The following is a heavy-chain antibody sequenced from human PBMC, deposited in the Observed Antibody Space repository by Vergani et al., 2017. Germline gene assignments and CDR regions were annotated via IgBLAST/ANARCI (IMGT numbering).Heavy chain of an antibody. D-gene: IGHD6-19*01. J-gene: IGHJ3*02. CDR1: GFTVSSNY. Sequence: EVQLVETGGGLIQPGGSLRLSCAASGFTVSSNYMSWVRQAPGKGLEWVSVIYSGGSTYYADSVKGRFTISRDNSKNTLYLQMNSLRAEDTAVYYCARGAYSSGYDAFDIWGQGTMVTVSS. V-gene: IGHV3-53*02. CDR2: IYSGGST. CDR3: ARGAYSSGYDAFDI.